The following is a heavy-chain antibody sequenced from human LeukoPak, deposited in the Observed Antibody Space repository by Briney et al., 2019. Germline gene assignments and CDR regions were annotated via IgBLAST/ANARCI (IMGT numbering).Heavy chain of an antibody. Sequence: GGSLRLSCVASGFTFSSYAMHWVRQAPGKGLEWVAVISYDGSNKYEADSVKGRFTISRDNSKSTLFLQMNSLRADDPALYFCARDPGPYCSGGNCYTRGYSSYHGMDVWGQGTTVTVSS. CDR2: ISYDGSNK. CDR3: ARDPGPYCSGGNCYTRGYSSYHGMDV. CDR1: GFTFSSYA. V-gene: IGHV3-30-3*01. D-gene: IGHD2-15*01. J-gene: IGHJ6*02.